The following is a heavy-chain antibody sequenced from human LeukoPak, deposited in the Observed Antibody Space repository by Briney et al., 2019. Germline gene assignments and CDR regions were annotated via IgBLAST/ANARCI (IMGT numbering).Heavy chain of an antibody. CDR2: MYYSGST. D-gene: IGHD3-16*01. CDR3: ARGQDQGWFWGSYPLFDY. Sequence: SETLSLTCTASGGSISSSSYYWGWIRQPPGKGLEWIGSMYYSGSTYYNPSLKSRVTISVDTSKNQFSLKLSSVTAADTAVYYCARGQDQGWFWGSYPLFDYWGQGTLVTVSS. V-gene: IGHV4-39*07. J-gene: IGHJ4*02. CDR1: GGSISSSSYY.